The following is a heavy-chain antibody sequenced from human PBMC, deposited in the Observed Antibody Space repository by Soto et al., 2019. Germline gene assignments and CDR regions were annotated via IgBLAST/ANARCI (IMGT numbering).Heavy chain of an antibody. D-gene: IGHD1-20*01. Sequence: SETLSLTCAVYGGSFSGYYWSWIRQPPGKGREWIGEINHSGSTNYNPSLKSRVTKSVDTSKNQFSLKLSSVTAADTAVYYCARGRGIPRPYYYYYMDVWGKGTTVTVSS. CDR2: INHSGST. V-gene: IGHV4-34*01. J-gene: IGHJ6*03. CDR1: GGSFSGYY. CDR3: ARGRGIPRPYYYYYMDV.